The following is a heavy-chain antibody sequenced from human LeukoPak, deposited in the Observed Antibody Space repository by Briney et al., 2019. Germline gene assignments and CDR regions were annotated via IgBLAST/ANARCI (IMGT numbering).Heavy chain of an antibody. D-gene: IGHD6-13*01. V-gene: IGHV5-51*01. Sequence: GESLKISFKGSGYSFTSYWIGWVRQMPGKGLECMGIIYPDDSDTRYSPSFQGQVTISADNSISTAYLQWSSLKASDTAMYYCASRIAAAGTGAFDIWGQGTMVTVSS. CDR1: GYSFTSYW. J-gene: IGHJ3*02. CDR2: IYPDDSDT. CDR3: ASRIAAAGTGAFDI.